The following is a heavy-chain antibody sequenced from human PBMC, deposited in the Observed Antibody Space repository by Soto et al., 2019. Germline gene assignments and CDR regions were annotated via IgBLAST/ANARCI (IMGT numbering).Heavy chain of an antibody. CDR1: GFIFSGYS. J-gene: IGHJ4*02. CDR3: AKVGPTTGAPLDY. Sequence: EVQLVESGGGLVKPGGSLRLSCAASGFIFSGYSMNWVRQAPGKGLEWVSSISSLNSYIYYADSVKGRFTISRDNAKNSLYLQMNSLRAEDTAVYYCAKVGPTTGAPLDYWGQGTLVTVSS. V-gene: IGHV3-21*01. D-gene: IGHD1-1*01. CDR2: ISSLNSYI.